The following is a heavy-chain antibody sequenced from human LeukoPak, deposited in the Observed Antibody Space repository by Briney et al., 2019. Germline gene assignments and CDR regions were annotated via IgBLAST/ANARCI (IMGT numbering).Heavy chain of an antibody. Sequence: GGSLRLSCEGSGFIFGGYTMNWVRQAPGKGLEWVSSISSRSTYIYYAGSVKGRFTISRDNSKNTLYLQMNSLRPEDTAVYYCARVGAGGSGWYNLDYWGQGTLVTVSS. V-gene: IGHV3-21*01. CDR3: ARVGAGGSGWYNLDY. CDR1: GFIFGGYT. J-gene: IGHJ4*02. D-gene: IGHD6-13*01. CDR2: ISSRSTYI.